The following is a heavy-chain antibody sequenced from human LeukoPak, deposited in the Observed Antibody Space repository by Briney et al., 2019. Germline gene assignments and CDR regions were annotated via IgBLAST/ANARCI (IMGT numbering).Heavy chain of an antibody. CDR2: IKQGGSEI. CDR3: ARNWVPSGYSYYYGMDV. D-gene: IGHD3-16*01. CDR1: GFTFNYYW. Sequence: VQPGGSLRLSCAASGFTFNYYWMNWVRQASGKGLEWVANIKQGGSEIYYVDSVKGRFTISRDNAKNSLYLQMNSLRVEDTAVYYCARNWVPSGYSYYYGMDVWGQGTTVTVSS. V-gene: IGHV3-7*01. J-gene: IGHJ6*02.